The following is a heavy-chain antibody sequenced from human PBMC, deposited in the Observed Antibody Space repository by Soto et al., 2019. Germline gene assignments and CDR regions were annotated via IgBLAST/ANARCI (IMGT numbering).Heavy chain of an antibody. J-gene: IGHJ5*02. CDR3: AKSGAVWTYYDFWSGFDWFDP. CDR2: ISGSGGST. Sequence: GGSLRLSCAASGFTFSSYAMSWVRQAPGKGLEWVSAISGSGGSTYYADSVKGRFTISRDNSKNALYLQMNSLRAEDTAVYYCAKSGAVWTYYDFWSGFDWFDPWGQGTLVTVSS. CDR1: GFTFSSYA. V-gene: IGHV3-23*01. D-gene: IGHD3-3*01.